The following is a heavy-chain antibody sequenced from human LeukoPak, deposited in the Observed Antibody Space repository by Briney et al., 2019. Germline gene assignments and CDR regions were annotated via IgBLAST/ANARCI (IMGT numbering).Heavy chain of an antibody. CDR1: GFTFNSYA. Sequence: GGSLRLSCAASGFTFNSYAMSWVRQAPGKGLEWVSSISGSAYSTNYADSVKGRFTISRDNAKNSLYLQVNSLRAEDTAVYYCARGGYYFDYWGQGTLVTVSS. J-gene: IGHJ4*02. D-gene: IGHD3-10*01. CDR2: ISGSAYST. V-gene: IGHV3-23*01. CDR3: ARGGYYFDY.